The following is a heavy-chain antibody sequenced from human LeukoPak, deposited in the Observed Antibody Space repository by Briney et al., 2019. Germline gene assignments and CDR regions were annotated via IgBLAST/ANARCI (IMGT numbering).Heavy chain of an antibody. J-gene: IGHJ6*03. D-gene: IGHD1-26*01. V-gene: IGHV3-30-3*01. CDR2: ISYDGSNK. CDR1: GFTFSSYA. CDR3: ARDSAGGRRDYYYYYMDV. Sequence: GGSLRLSCAASGFTFSSYAMHWVRQAPGKGLEWVAVISYDGSNKYYADSVKGRFTISRDNSKNTLYLQMNSLRAEDTAVYYCARDSAGGRRDYYYYYMDVWGKGTTVTVSS.